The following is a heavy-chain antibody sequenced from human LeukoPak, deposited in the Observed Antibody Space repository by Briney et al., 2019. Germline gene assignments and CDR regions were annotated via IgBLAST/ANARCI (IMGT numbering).Heavy chain of an antibody. Sequence: GASVKVSCKATGFTFTNYDINWVRQATGQGLEWMGWMNPNSGNTGYAQKFQGRVTMTRNTSISTAYMELSSLRSEDTAVYYCARGPEILPYYVWGSYRYYYFDYWGQGTLVTVSS. CDR2: MNPNSGNT. CDR1: GFTFTNYD. CDR3: ARGPEILPYYVWGSYRYYYFDY. V-gene: IGHV1-8*01. D-gene: IGHD3-16*02. J-gene: IGHJ4*02.